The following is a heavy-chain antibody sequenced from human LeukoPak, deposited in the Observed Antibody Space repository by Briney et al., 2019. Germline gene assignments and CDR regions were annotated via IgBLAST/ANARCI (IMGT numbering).Heavy chain of an antibody. Sequence: VASVKVSCKASGYAFIRYHIHWVRQAPGQGLEWMGVLKLYDGSKSHAQKFQGRVTMTRDTSISTAYMELSRLRSDDTAVYYCARGSPIDSGWYVGPKSEPFDYWGQGTLVTVSS. D-gene: IGHD6-19*01. V-gene: IGHV1-2*02. CDR1: GYAFIRYH. CDR3: ARGSPIDSGWYVGPKSEPFDY. J-gene: IGHJ4*02. CDR2: LKLYDGSK.